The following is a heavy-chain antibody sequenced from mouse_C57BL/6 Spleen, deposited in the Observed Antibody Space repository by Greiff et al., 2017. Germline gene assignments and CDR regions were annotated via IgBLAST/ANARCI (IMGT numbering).Heavy chain of an antibody. CDR2: IDPSDSYT. CDR3: AVNWEFAY. CDR1: GYTFTSYW. J-gene: IGHJ3*01. V-gene: IGHV1-50*01. Sequence: QVHVKQPGAELVKPGASVKLSCKASGYTFTSYWMQWVNQRPGQGLEWIGEIDPSDSYTNYNQKFKGKATLTGDTSSSTAYMQLSSLTSEYSAVYYCAVNWEFAYWGQGTLVTVSA. D-gene: IGHD4-1*01.